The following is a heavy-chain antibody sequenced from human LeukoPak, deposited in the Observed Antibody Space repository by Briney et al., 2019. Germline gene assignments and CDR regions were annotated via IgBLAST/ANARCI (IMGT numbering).Heavy chain of an antibody. J-gene: IGHJ6*04. CDR3: ARDRTAMVSGFRYYYYGMDV. Sequence: SETLSLTCTVSDGSISSHYWSWIRQPPGKGLEWIGYIYYSGSTNYNPSLKSRVTISVDTSKNQFSLKLSSVTAADTAVYYCARDRTAMVSGFRYYYYGMDVWGKGTTVTVSS. CDR2: IYYSGST. CDR1: DGSISSHY. V-gene: IGHV4-59*11. D-gene: IGHD5-18*01.